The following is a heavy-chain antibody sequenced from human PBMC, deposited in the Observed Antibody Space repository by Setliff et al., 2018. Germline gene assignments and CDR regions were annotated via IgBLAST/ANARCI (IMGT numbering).Heavy chain of an antibody. CDR2: IGPYNGNT. CDR3: AKGGNITRETYYYYGMDV. V-gene: IGHV1-18*01. J-gene: IGHJ6*02. D-gene: IGHD1-20*01. Sequence: ASVKVSCKASGYTFTRYGISWVRQAPGKGFEWMGWIGPYNGNTYYAQKFQGRVAITTDTSTSTVYMELRSLRSDDTAVYYCAKGGNITRETYYYYGMDVWGQGTTVTVSS. CDR1: GYTFTRYG.